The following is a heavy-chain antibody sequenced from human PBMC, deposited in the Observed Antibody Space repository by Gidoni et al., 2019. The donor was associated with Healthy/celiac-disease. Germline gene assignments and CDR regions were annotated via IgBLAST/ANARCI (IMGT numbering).Heavy chain of an antibody. D-gene: IGHD4-17*01. CDR3: AASTTVTTESRWFDP. J-gene: IGHJ5*02. CDR2: INHSGST. CDR1: GGAFSGYY. Sequence: QVQLQQWGAGLLKPSETLSLTCAVSGGAFSGYYWRWIRQPPGTGLAWIGEINHSGSTNYNPSLKSRVTISVDTSKNQFSLKLSSVTAADTAVYYCAASTTVTTESRWFDPWGQGTLVTVSS. V-gene: IGHV4-34*01.